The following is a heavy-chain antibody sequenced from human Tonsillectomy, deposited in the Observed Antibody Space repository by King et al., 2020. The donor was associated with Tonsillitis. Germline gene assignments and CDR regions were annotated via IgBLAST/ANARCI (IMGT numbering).Heavy chain of an antibody. J-gene: IGHJ5*01. CDR3: ATGGTYNNWFDS. D-gene: IGHD1-26*01. Sequence: VQLQESGPGLVKPSQTLSLTCAVSGGSISSGGYSWSWIRQPPGKGLEWIGYIFYSGSTYYNPSLKSRVTISVDTSESQFSLRLSSVTAADTAVYYCATGGTYNNWFDSWGQGTLVTVSS. V-gene: IGHV4-30-4*07. CDR1: GGSISSGGYS. CDR2: IFYSGST.